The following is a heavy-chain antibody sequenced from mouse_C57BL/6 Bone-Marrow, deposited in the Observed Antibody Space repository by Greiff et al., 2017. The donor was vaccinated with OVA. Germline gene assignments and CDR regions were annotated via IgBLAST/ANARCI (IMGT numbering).Heavy chain of an antibody. J-gene: IGHJ3*01. CDR1: GFTFSSYG. V-gene: IGHV5-6*01. CDR3: ARVYYKNSWFAY. Sequence: EVKLVESGGDLVKPGGSLKLSCAASGFTFSSYGMSWVRQTPDKRLEWVATISSGGSYTYSPDSVKGRFTISRDKTKNTLYLQMSSLNAEDTAMYYSARVYYKNSWFAYGGKGTLVTVST. D-gene: IGHD2-1*01. CDR2: ISSGGSYT.